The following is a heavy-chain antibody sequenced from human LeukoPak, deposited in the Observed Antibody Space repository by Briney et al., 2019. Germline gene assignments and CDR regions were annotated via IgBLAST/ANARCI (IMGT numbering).Heavy chain of an antibody. CDR3: AKDLFPAGGY. J-gene: IGHJ4*02. CDR1: GFTFSSYA. V-gene: IGHV3-23*01. D-gene: IGHD1-1*01. Sequence: PGGSLRLSCAASGFTFSSYAMSWVRQAPGKGLEWVSAISGSGGSTYYADSVKGRFTISRENAKNTLYLQMNSLRAEDTAVYYCAKDLFPAGGYWGQGTLVTVSS. CDR2: ISGSGGST.